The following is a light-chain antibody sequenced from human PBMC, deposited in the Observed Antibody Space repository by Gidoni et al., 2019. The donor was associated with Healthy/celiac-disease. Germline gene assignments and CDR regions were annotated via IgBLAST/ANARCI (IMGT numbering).Light chain of an antibody. J-gene: IGKJ4*01. Sequence: AIQLTQSPSSLSASGGDRVTITCRARQGISSTLAWYQQQPGKATKLLIYDASSLESGVPSRFSGSGSGTYFTPTISRLQPEDSATYYRQHFNSLLTFGGGTKVEIK. CDR3: QHFNSLLT. CDR1: QGISST. V-gene: IGKV1-13*02. CDR2: DAS.